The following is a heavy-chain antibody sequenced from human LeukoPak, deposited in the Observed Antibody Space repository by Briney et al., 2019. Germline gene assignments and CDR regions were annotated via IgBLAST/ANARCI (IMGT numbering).Heavy chain of an antibody. Sequence: SETLSLTCTVSGGSISSYYWSWIRQPPGKGLEWIGYIYYSGSTNYNPSLKSRVTISVDTSKNQFSLKLSSVTAADTAVHYCARVGDSSGFLDYWGQGTLVTVSS. CDR2: IYYSGST. CDR3: ARVGDSSGFLDY. CDR1: GGSISSYY. J-gene: IGHJ4*02. D-gene: IGHD3-22*01. V-gene: IGHV4-59*01.